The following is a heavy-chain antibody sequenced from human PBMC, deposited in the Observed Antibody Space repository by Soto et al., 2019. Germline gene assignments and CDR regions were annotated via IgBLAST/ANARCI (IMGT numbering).Heavy chain of an antibody. CDR2: ISAHNGNT. J-gene: IGHJ4*02. CDR1: GYGFTTYG. CDR3: ARGRYGDY. D-gene: IGHD1-1*01. V-gene: IGHV1-18*01. Sequence: QVHLVQSGAEVKKPGASVKVSCKGSGYGFTTYGITWVRQAPGQGLEWMAWISAHNGNTNYAQKLQVRVTVTRDTXTSTAYMELRSLRSDDTAVYYCARGRYGDYWGQGALVTVSS.